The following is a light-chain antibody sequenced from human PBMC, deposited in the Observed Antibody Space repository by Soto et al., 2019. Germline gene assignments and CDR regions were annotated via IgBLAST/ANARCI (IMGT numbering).Light chain of an antibody. Sequence: EIVLTQSPGTLSLSPGEGATLSCRASQSVSSNYLAWYQQEPGQAPRLLIFGASNRASDIPDRFSGSGSGTDFTLTISRLEPEAFAVYYCQQYGSSPPYTFGQGTKLEIK. CDR1: QSVSSNY. CDR2: GAS. J-gene: IGKJ2*01. CDR3: QQYGSSPPYT. V-gene: IGKV3-20*01.